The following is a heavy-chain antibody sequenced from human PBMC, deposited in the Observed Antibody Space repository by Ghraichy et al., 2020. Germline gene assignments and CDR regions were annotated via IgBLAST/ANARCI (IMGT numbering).Heavy chain of an antibody. CDR1: GFTFSRYG. Sequence: GGSLRLSCAASGFTFSRYGLHWVRQAPGKGLEWVAVIWYDGSKMYYADSVKGRFTISRDSSRNTLYLQMNTLRAEDTAVYYCARDIGTRNQYFFDYWGQGTLVTVSS. CDR2: IWYDGSKM. J-gene: IGHJ4*02. D-gene: IGHD6-13*01. V-gene: IGHV3-33*01. CDR3: ARDIGTRNQYFFDY.